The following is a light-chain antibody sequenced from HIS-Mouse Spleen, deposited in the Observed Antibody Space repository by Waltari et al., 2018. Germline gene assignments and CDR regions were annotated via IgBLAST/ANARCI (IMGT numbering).Light chain of an antibody. V-gene: IGLV3-19*01. CDR1: SLRSYY. CDR2: GKH. J-gene: IGLJ2*01. CDR3: NSRDSSGNHVV. Sequence: SSELTQDPAVSVALGQTVRITCQGDSLRSYYASWYQQKPGQAPVLFIYGKHNRPPGIPDRFSGSSSGNTASLTITGAQAEDEADYYCNSRDSSGNHVVFGGGTKLTVL.